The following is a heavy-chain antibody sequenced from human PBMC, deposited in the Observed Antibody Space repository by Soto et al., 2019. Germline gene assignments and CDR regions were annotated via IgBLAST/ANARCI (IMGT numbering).Heavy chain of an antibody. V-gene: IGHV3-53*01. D-gene: IGHD2-21*01. Sequence: PESSLRLSWADAGFTVSSKYLSRVRQAPGKGLECVSIIYSGGSTYYADSVKGRFTISRDNSKNTLYLQMNSLRAEDTAVYYCACGWWLLRACTWGQGT. CDR1: GFTVSSKY. J-gene: IGHJ4*03. CDR3: ACGWWLLRACT. CDR2: IYSGGST.